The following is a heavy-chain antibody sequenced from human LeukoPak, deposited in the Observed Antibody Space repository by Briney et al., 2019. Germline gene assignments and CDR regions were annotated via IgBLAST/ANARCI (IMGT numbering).Heavy chain of an antibody. V-gene: IGHV3-21*01. CDR3: ARDPQYCSGGSCYSFDY. Sequence: GGSLRLSCAASGFTFSTYSMNWVRQAPGKGLEWASSIISSSSYIYYADSVKGRFTISRDNAKNSLYLQMNSLRAEDTAVYYCARDPQYCSGGSCYSFDYWGQGTLVTVSS. CDR2: IISSSSYI. CDR1: GFTFSTYS. D-gene: IGHD2-15*01. J-gene: IGHJ4*02.